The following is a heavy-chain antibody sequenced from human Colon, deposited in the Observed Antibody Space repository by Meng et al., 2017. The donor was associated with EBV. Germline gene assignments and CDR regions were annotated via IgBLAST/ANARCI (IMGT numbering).Heavy chain of an antibody. J-gene: IGHJ4*02. D-gene: IGHD3-10*01. CDR3: ARYLSSGNYNTFDL. V-gene: IGHV4-39*07. CDR1: GGSINSSSYF. Sequence: QSPGPGLCNPSVTLSLTFTVSGGSINSSSYFWCWIRQSPGKGLEWIACLSYTGNIYYNPSLKSRLTISLDTSKTQFSLKLSSVTAADTAVYFCARYLSSGNYNTFDLWGQGTLVTVSS. CDR2: LSYTGNI.